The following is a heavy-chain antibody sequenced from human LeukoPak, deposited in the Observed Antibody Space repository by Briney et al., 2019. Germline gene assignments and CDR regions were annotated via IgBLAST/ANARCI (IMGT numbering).Heavy chain of an antibody. CDR3: ARGYSGSYGRFDY. D-gene: IGHD1-26*01. CDR2: THYSGST. V-gene: IGHV4-59*01. Sequence: SETLSLTCAVYGGSFSGYYWSWIRQPPGKGLGWIGYTHYSGSTSYNPSLKSRVTISVDTSKNQFSLKLTSVTAADTAVYYCARGYSGSYGRFDYWGQGTLVTVSS. J-gene: IGHJ4*02. CDR1: GGSFSGYY.